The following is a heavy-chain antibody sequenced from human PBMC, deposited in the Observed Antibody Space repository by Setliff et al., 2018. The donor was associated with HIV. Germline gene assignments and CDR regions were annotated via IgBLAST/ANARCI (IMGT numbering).Heavy chain of an antibody. D-gene: IGHD1-26*01. Sequence: GGSLRLSCAASGFTFSTYSMVWVRQAPGKGLEWVSGIGGAYDGNTYHADSVKGRFTIFRENSKNIVYLQMSNLRAEDTVLYYCAKVMITTTWAFDFWGQGTPVTVSS. CDR2: IGGAYDGNT. CDR1: GFTFSTYS. J-gene: IGHJ4*02. CDR3: AKVMITTTWAFDF. V-gene: IGHV3-23*01.